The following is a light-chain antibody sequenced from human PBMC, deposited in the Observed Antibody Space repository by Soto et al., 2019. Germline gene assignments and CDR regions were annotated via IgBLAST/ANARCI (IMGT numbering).Light chain of an antibody. CDR1: QSIFYSPNNKNC. CDR3: QQYITTPK. CDR2: WTS. J-gene: IGKJ1*01. Sequence: IVMTQSPDSLAVSLGETATINCKSSQSIFYSPNNKNCLNWYQQKPGQPPKLLIYWTSTRTSGVPDRFRGSGSETDFTLTIISLQAEDVTVYYCQQYITTPKFGKGTKVEIK. V-gene: IGKV4-1*01.